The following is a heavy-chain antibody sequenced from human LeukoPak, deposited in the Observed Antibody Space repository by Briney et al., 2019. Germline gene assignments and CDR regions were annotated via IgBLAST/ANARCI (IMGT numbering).Heavy chain of an antibody. J-gene: IGHJ4*02. CDR1: GFTFSSYS. CDR3: AKVHNVDTAMGCFDY. V-gene: IGHV3-48*04. D-gene: IGHD5-18*01. Sequence: PGGSLRLSCAASGFTFSSYSMNWVRQAPGKGLEWVSYISSSSSTIYYADSVKGRFTISRDNAKNSLYLRMNSLRAEDTAVYYCAKVHNVDTAMGCFDYWGQGTLVTVSS. CDR2: ISSSSSTI.